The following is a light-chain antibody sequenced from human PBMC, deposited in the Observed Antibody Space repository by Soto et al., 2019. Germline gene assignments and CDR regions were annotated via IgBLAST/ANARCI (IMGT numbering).Light chain of an antibody. CDR1: SSDVGGYNY. CDR3: SSYTSSSTRV. J-gene: IGLJ3*02. CDR2: EVS. Sequence: QSVLTQPASVSGSPVQSITISCTGTSSDVGGYNYVSWYQQHPGKAPKLMIYEVSNRPSGVSNRFSGSKSGNTASLTISGLQAEDEADYYCSSYTSSSTRVFGGGTQLTV. V-gene: IGLV2-14*01.